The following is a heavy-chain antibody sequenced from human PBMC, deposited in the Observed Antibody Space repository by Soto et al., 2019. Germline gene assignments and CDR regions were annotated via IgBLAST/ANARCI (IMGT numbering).Heavy chain of an antibody. J-gene: IGHJ4*02. Sequence: SVKVSCEASGGTFSSYAISWVRQAPGQGLEWMGGIIPIFGTANYAQKFQGRVTITADESTSTAYMELSSLRSEDTAVYYCASLGITIAATGNFDYWGQGTLVTVSS. CDR2: IIPIFGTA. CDR1: GGTFSSYA. V-gene: IGHV1-69*13. CDR3: ASLGITIAATGNFDY. D-gene: IGHD6-13*01.